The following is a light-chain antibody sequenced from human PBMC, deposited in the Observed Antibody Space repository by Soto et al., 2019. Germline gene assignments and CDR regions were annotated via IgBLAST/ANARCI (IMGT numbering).Light chain of an antibody. Sequence: DIQMTQSPSTLSASVGDRVTITCRASRSISSWLAWYQQKPGKAPKLLIYKASSLESGVPSRFSGSGSGTEFTLTISSLLPDDFASYYCQQYNSYPYTFGQGTKVEVK. CDR1: RSISSW. V-gene: IGKV1-5*03. CDR3: QQYNSYPYT. J-gene: IGKJ2*01. CDR2: KAS.